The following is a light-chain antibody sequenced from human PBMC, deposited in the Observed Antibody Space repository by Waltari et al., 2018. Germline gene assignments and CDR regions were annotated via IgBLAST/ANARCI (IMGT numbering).Light chain of an antibody. V-gene: IGLV2-23*03. CDR2: EGN. J-gene: IGLJ2*01. CDR3: CSNVGSSVF. CDR1: NSNVGGYNL. Sequence: QSALTQPASVSGSPGQSITISCPGFNSNVGGYNLVSWYQKHPGQAPKLLIYEGNRRPSGVSNRFSGSKSDNTASLTLSGLQAEDEADYYCCSNVGSSVFFGGGTKLTVL.